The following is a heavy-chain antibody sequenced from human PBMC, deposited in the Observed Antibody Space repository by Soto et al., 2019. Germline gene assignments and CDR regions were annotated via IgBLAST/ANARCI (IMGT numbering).Heavy chain of an antibody. CDR3: ARNGTYSSSLSQYSGMDV. J-gene: IGHJ6*02. CDR2: IVPMLGTP. V-gene: IGHV1-69*01. CDR1: GGTFDNFI. Sequence: QVQLVQSGAEVKEPGSSVRVSCKASGGTFDNFIMNWVRQTPGQGLEWMGGIVPMLGTPTYAEKFKGRVTSAATGSTSTVYMEVTSLRSEDTAIYYCARNGTYSSSLSQYSGMDVWGQGTTVTVSS. D-gene: IGHD1-26*01.